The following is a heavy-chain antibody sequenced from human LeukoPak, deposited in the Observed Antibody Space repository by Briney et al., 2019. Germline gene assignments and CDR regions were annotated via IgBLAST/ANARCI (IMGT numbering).Heavy chain of an antibody. CDR1: GYTFTSYY. V-gene: IGHV1-46*01. Sequence: ASVKLSCKASGYTFTSYYMHWVRQAPGQGLEWMGIINPSGGSTSYAQKFQGRVTMTRDMSTSTVYMELSSLRSEDTAVYYCARPRRQYSSSPGFDYWGQGTLVTVSS. J-gene: IGHJ4*02. D-gene: IGHD6-6*01. CDR3: ARPRRQYSSSPGFDY. CDR2: INPSGGST.